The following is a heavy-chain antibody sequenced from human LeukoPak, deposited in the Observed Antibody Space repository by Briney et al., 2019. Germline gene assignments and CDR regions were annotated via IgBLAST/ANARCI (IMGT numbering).Heavy chain of an antibody. CDR1: GFTFSSYA. D-gene: IGHD6-13*01. Sequence: PGGSLRLSCAASGFTFSSYAMHWVRQAPGKGLEWVAVISYDGSNKYYADSVKGRFTISRDNSKNTLYLQMNSLRAEDTAVYYCAKGLGLAAALEDFDYWGQGTLVTVSS. CDR2: ISYDGSNK. V-gene: IGHV3-30-3*01. CDR3: AKGLGLAAALEDFDY. J-gene: IGHJ4*02.